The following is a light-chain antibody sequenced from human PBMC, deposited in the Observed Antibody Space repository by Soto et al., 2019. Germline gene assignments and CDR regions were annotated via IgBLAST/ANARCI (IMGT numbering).Light chain of an antibody. J-gene: IGKJ1*01. CDR2: DAS. V-gene: IGKV1-5*01. CDR1: QSVGSW. Sequence: EIQMTQSPATLSASVGDRVTITCRASQSVGSWLAWYQQKPGQAPTLLIYDASSRESGVPSRFSGSGSGTEVTLPISSRQPYDFATHYCHQYNSYSTTFGQGTKVEIK. CDR3: HQYNSYSTT.